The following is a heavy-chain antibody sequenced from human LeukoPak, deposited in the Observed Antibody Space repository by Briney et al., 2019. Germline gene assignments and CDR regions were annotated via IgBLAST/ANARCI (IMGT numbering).Heavy chain of an antibody. D-gene: IGHD3-9*01. CDR3: ARDATQYLRYGYFDS. V-gene: IGHV3-21*01. J-gene: IGHJ4*02. CDR2: INNVASHI. Sequence: GGSLRLSCAASGFTFSDSAMNWVRQAPGKGLEWVSSINNVASHIYYADSVRGRFTISRDNAKNLVSLQMNNLRAEDTAVYYCARDATQYLRYGYFDSWGQGIPVTVSS. CDR1: GFTFSDSA.